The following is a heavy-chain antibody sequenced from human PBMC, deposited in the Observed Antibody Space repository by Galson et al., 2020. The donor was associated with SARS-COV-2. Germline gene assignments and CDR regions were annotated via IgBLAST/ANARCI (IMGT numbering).Heavy chain of an antibody. CDR3: ARDYFVDYLDGFDI. CDR2: ILYGGST. J-gene: IGHJ3*02. D-gene: IGHD4-17*01. CDR1: GGSMSRSY. V-gene: IGHV4-59*01. Sequence: SETLSLTCTVSGGSMSRSYWTWIRQPPGKGLEWIGYILYGGSTEYNPSLKSRVTMSVDTSKNQFSLKLSSVTAADTAVYYCARDYFVDYLDGFDIWGQGTTVTVSS.